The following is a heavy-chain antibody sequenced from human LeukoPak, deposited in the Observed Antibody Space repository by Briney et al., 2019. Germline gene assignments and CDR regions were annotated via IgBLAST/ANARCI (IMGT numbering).Heavy chain of an antibody. J-gene: IGHJ6*03. Sequence: PSETLTLTCAVSGDSVSSYHWSWIRQPPGKGLEWIGYIYSSGNTNYQPSLKSRVTFSLDTSKNHFSLKLDSVTAADTAVYYCARAVVVSYYYGSGAFYYMDVWGKGTTVTVYS. CDR2: IYSSGNT. CDR3: ARAVVVSYYYGSGAFYYMDV. CDR1: GDSVSSYH. V-gene: IGHV4-4*09. D-gene: IGHD3-10*01.